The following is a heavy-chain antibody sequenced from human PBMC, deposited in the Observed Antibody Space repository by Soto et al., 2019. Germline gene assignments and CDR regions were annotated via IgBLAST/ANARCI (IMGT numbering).Heavy chain of an antibody. CDR2: IYYSGST. D-gene: IGHD6-13*01. J-gene: IGHJ6*02. CDR3: ARDLQYSRLFYGMDV. CDR1: GGSISSCGYY. V-gene: IGHV4-31*03. Sequence: QVQLQESGPGLVKPSQTLSLTCTVSGGSISSCGYYWSWIRQHPGKGLEWIGYIYYSGSTYYNPALKSRVNISVDTSKNQFSLKLSSVTAADTAVYYCARDLQYSRLFYGMDVWGQGTTVTVSS.